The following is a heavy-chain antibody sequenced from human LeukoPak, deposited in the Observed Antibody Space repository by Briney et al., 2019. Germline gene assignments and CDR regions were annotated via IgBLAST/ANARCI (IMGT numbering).Heavy chain of an antibody. CDR2: IKSDGSYT. Sequence: PGGPPRLSCAASGFTFSSYWMHWVRQAPGKGLVWVSRIKSDGSYTTYADSVKGRFTISRDNAKNTLYLHMNSLRAEDTAVYYCATGGSGYVSYWGQGTLVTVSS. D-gene: IGHD5-12*01. J-gene: IGHJ4*02. CDR3: ATGGSGYVSY. V-gene: IGHV3-74*01. CDR1: GFTFSSYW.